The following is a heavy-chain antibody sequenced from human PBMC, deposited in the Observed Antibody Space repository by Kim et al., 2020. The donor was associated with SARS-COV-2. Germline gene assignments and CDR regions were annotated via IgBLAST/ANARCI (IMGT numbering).Heavy chain of an antibody. Sequence: KGRFTTPRDKAKNSLYLQMNSLRAEDTAVYYCARATAGGLAYYYYGMDVWGQGTTVTVSS. D-gene: IGHD4-17*01. CDR3: ARATAGGLAYYYYGMDV. V-gene: IGHV3-11*06. J-gene: IGHJ6*02.